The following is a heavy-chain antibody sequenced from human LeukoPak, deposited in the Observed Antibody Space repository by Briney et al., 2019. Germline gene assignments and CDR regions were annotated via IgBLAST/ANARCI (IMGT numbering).Heavy chain of an antibody. CDR2: IRSKAYRGTT. D-gene: IGHD5-18*01. Sequence: GGSLRLSCTGSGFTFGNHAVSWVRQAPGKWLEWVGFIRSKAYRGTTEYAASVKGRFTISRDDSASIAYLQMNSLRIEDTAVYYCARGPIQLWIHNAMDVWGQGTTVTVSS. V-gene: IGHV3-49*04. CDR3: ARGPIQLWIHNAMDV. J-gene: IGHJ6*02. CDR1: GFTFGNHA.